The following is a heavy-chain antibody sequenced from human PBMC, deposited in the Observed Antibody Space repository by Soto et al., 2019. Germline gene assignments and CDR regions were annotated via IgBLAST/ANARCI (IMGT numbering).Heavy chain of an antibody. D-gene: IGHD6-13*01. CDR3: ARPAIAAAVSAFDY. CDR2: INHSGST. CDR1: GGSFSGYY. V-gene: IGHV4-34*01. Sequence: QVQLQQWGAGLLKPSETLSLTCAVYGGSFSGYYWSWIRQPPGKGLEWIGEINHSGSTNYNPSLKSRVPXXVXTXXNQSPLKLSTVTAAATAVYYCARPAIAAAVSAFDYWGQGTLVTVSS. J-gene: IGHJ4*02.